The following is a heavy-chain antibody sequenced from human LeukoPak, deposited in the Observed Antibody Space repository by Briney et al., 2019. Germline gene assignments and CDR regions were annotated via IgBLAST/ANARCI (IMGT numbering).Heavy chain of an antibody. D-gene: IGHD6-19*01. Sequence: ASVKVSCKASGCTFTGYYMHWVRQAPGQGLEWMGWINPNSGGTNYAQKFQGRVTMTRDTSISTAYMELSRLRSDDTAVYYCARESGQWLVRGDYWGQGTLVTVSS. CDR3: ARESGQWLVRGDY. V-gene: IGHV1-2*02. CDR2: INPNSGGT. J-gene: IGHJ4*02. CDR1: GCTFTGYY.